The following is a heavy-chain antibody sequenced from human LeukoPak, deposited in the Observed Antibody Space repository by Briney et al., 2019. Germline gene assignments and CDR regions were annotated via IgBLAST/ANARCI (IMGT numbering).Heavy chain of an antibody. CDR1: GGSISSGGYY. V-gene: IGHV4-31*03. Sequence: SETLSLTCTVSGGSISSGGYYWSWIRQHPGKGLEWIGYIYYSGSTYYNPSLKSRVTISVDTSKNQFSLKLSSVTAADTAVYYCARDYGQMAPFDYWGQGTLVTVSS. D-gene: IGHD2-8*01. J-gene: IGHJ4*02. CDR3: ARDYGQMAPFDY. CDR2: IYYSGST.